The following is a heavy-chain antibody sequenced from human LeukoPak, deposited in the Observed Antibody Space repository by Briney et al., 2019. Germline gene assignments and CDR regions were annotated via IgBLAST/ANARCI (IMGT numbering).Heavy chain of an antibody. V-gene: IGHV3-21*01. CDR2: ISGSSTYQ. Sequence: PGGSLRLSCAASGFTFSSYSINWVRQAPGKGLEWVSSISGSSTYQYYADSVKGRFTISRDNAKNSLDLLMNSLRAEDTAVYYCARDYYYDSSGYWDYYFDYWGQGTLVSVSS. CDR1: GFTFSSYS. CDR3: ARDYYYDSSGYWDYYFDY. J-gene: IGHJ4*02. D-gene: IGHD3-22*01.